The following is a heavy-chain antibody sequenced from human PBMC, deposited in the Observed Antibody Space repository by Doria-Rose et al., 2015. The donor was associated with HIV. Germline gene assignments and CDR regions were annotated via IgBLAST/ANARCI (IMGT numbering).Heavy chain of an antibody. CDR1: GASVSSRGYY. Sequence: GLVTPSATLSLTCSVSGASVSSRGYYWNWIRQVPGKGLESLGYTYYTGTSDYSPSLKSRLNMAVDTSKDQFSLKLSFVTVADTAVYYCARMGSYRELDYWGQGALVIVSA. J-gene: IGHJ4*02. CDR3: ARMGSYRELDY. V-gene: IGHV4-31*03. CDR2: TYYTGTS. D-gene: IGHD3-3*01.